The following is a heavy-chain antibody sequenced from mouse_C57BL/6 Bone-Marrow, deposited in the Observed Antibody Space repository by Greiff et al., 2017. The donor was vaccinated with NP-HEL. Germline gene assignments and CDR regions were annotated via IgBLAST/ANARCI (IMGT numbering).Heavy chain of an antibody. CDR1: GFTFSSYA. CDR3: TRDLYYYAMDY. CDR2: ISSGGDYI. D-gene: IGHD1-1*01. J-gene: IGHJ4*01. V-gene: IGHV5-9-1*02. Sequence: EVQLVESGEGLVKPGGSLKLSCAASGFTFSSYAMSWVRQTPEQRLEWVAYISSGGDYIYYADTVKGRFTISRDNARNTLYLQMSSLKSEDTAMYYCTRDLYYYAMDYWGQGTSVTVSS.